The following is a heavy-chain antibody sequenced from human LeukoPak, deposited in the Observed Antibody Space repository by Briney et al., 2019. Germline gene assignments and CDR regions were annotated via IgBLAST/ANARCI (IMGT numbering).Heavy chain of an antibody. CDR2: IIPIFGTA. Sequence: SVKVSCKASGYTFTSYYMHWVRQAPGQGLEWMGGIIPIFGTANYAQKFQGRVTITADESTSTAYMELSSLRSEDTAVYYCATSLWSGYYRGAFDIWGQGTMVTVSS. J-gene: IGHJ3*02. D-gene: IGHD3-3*01. V-gene: IGHV1-69*13. CDR3: ATSLWSGYYRGAFDI. CDR1: GYTFTSYY.